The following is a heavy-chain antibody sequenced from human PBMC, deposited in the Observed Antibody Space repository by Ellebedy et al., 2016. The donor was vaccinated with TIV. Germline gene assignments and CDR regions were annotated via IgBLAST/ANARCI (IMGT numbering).Heavy chain of an antibody. J-gene: IGHJ4*02. V-gene: IGHV3-21*06. D-gene: IGHD6-19*01. CDR3: AGPMVGVAGEIDY. CDR1: KFTFSRYS. Sequence: GESLKISCAASKFTFSRYSMNWVRQAPGKGLEWVSSISSSRTYIYYADSVKGRFTISRDNTKNSLYLQMNSLRAEDTAVYYCAGPMVGVAGEIDYWGQGTLVTVSS. CDR2: ISSSRTYI.